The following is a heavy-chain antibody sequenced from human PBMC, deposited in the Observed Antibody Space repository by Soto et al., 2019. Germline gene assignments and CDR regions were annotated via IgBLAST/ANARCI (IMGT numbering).Heavy chain of an antibody. CDR3: ATNYGSGSAHFDY. J-gene: IGHJ4*02. CDR1: GGTFNFYS. CDR2: VIPMVGMS. V-gene: IGHV1-69*02. Sequence: QVQLVQSGAEVKKPGSSVKVSCTASGGTFNFYSISWVRQAPGQGLEWVGRVIPMVGMSEYAQKFQGRVTITADKSTSTAYMNQRSLRSEDTAVYYCATNYGSGSAHFDYWGQGTLVTVSS. D-gene: IGHD3-10*01.